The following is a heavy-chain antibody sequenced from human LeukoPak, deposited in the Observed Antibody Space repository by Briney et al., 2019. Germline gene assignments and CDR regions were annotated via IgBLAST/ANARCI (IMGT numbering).Heavy chain of an antibody. D-gene: IGHD6-19*01. V-gene: IGHV4-4*02. J-gene: IGHJ4*02. CDR2: IYHSGST. Sequence: SETLSLTCAVSGGSISSSNWWSWVRQPPGKGLEWIGEIYHSGSTNYNPSLKSRVTISVDKSKNQFSLKLSSVTAADTAVYYCASKVAGFFYFDYWGQGTLVTVSS. CDR1: GGSISSSNW. CDR3: ASKVAGFFYFDY.